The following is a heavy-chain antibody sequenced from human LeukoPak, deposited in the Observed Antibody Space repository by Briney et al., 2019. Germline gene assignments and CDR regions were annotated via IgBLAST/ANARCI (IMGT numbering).Heavy chain of an antibody. CDR2: INPSGGST. J-gene: IGHJ4*02. CDR3: ARVPYYYDSSGFDY. D-gene: IGHD3-22*01. CDR1: GYTFISYY. V-gene: IGHV1-46*01. Sequence: WASVKVSCKASGYTFISYYMHWVRQAPGQGREWMGIINPSGGSTSYAQKFQGRITMTRDTYTSTVYMELSSLRSEDTAVYYCARVPYYYDSSGFDYWGQGTLVTVSS.